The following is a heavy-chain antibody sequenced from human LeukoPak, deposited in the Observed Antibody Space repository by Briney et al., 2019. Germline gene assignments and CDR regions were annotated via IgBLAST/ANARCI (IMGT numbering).Heavy chain of an antibody. CDR2: IFYTGST. D-gene: IGHD2-2*01. CDR3: VRTAYASSWFGPFDI. J-gene: IGHJ3*02. V-gene: IGHV4-39*02. Sequence: PSETLSLTCTVSGGPLSSSGYYWGWIRQSPGKGLEWLSNIFYTGSTYYNPSFESRVTISLDTSKNRLTLRLTFLTAADTALYFCVRTAYASSWFGPFDIWGQGTMVTVSS. CDR1: GGPLSSSGYY.